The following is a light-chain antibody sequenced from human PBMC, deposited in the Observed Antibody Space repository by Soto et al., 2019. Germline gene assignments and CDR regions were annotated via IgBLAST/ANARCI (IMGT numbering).Light chain of an antibody. CDR3: QQYGSSPQT. CDR2: GAS. J-gene: IGKJ1*01. V-gene: IGKV3-20*01. CDR1: QSVSSSY. Sequence: EIFLTHSPGTLSLSPGERATLSCRASQSVSSSYLAWYQQKPGQAPRLLIYGASSRATGIPDRFSGSGSGTDFTLTISRLEPEDFAVYYCQQYGSSPQTFGQGTKVDIK.